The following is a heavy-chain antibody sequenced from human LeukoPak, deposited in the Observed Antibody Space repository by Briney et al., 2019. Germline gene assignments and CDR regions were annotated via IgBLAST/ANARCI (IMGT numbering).Heavy chain of an antibody. CDR3: ATTESYYRDSLLEY. CDR2: IYYSGST. CDR1: GGSISSYY. J-gene: IGHJ4*02. D-gene: IGHD1-26*01. Sequence: PSETLSLTCTVSGGSISSYYWSWIRQPPGKGLEWIGYIYYSGSTNCNPSLKSRVTISVDTSKNQFSLKLSSVTAADTAVYYCATTESYYRDSLLEYWGQGTLVTVSS. V-gene: IGHV4-59*01.